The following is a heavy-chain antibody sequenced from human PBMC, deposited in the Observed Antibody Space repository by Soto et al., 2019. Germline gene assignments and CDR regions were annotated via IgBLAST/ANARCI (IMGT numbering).Heavy chain of an antibody. CDR2: INPSGGST. J-gene: IGHJ4*02. V-gene: IGHV1-46*01. CDR1: GYTFTSYY. CDR3: ARVAGDILTGGDRAYYFDY. Sequence: QVQLVQSGAEVKKPGASVKVSCKASGYTFTSYYMHWVRQAPGQGLEWMGIINPSGGSTSYAQKFRGRVTMTRDTSTSRVYRELSRLRSEDTAVYYCARVAGDILTGGDRAYYFDYWGQGTLVTVSS. D-gene: IGHD3-9*01.